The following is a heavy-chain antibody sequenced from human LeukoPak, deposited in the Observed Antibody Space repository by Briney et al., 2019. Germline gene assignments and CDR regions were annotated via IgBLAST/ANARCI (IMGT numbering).Heavy chain of an antibody. J-gene: IGHJ5*02. V-gene: IGHV3-23*01. D-gene: IGHD1-26*01. Sequence: GGSLRLSCAASGFTFSSYAMSWVRQAPGKGLEWVSAISGSGGSTYYADSVKGRFTISRDNSKNTLYLQMNSLRAEDTAVYYCARTRGATTGGWFDPWGQGTLVTVSS. CDR3: ARTRGATTGGWFDP. CDR2: ISGSGGST. CDR1: GFTFSSYA.